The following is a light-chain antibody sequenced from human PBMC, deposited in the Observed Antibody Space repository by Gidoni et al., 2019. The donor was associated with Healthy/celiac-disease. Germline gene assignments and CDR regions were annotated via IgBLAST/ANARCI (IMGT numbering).Light chain of an antibody. CDR1: QRISSY. CDR2: AAS. Sequence: VLWMTQSPSLLSASTGDRVTISCRMSQRISSYLAWYQQKPGKAPELLIYAASTLQSGVPSRFSGSGSGTDFTLTISCLQSEDFATYYCQQYYSFPLTFGGGTKVEIK. J-gene: IGKJ4*01. V-gene: IGKV1D-8*01. CDR3: QQYYSFPLT.